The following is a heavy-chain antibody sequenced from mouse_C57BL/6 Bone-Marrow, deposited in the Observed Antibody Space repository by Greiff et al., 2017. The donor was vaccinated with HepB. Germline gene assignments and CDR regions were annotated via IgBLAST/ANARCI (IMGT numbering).Heavy chain of an antibody. J-gene: IGHJ4*01. D-gene: IGHD2-4*01. CDR1: GFSLTSYG. CDR3: ARDYDVRRYAMDY. CDR2: LWSGGST. Sequence: VQVVESGPGLVQPSQSLSITCTVSGFSLTSYGVHWVRQSPGKGLEWLGVLWSGGSTDYNAAFIFRLCISKDNSKSQVFFKMNSLQADDTAIYYCARDYDVRRYAMDYWGQGTSVTVSS. V-gene: IGHV2-2*01.